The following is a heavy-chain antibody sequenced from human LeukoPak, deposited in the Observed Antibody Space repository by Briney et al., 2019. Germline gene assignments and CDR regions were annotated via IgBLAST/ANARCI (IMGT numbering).Heavy chain of an antibody. CDR1: GGTFSSYA. D-gene: IGHD1-26*01. CDR2: IIPIFGTA. Sequence: GASVKLSCKASGGTFSSYAISWVRQAPGQGLEWLGGIIPIFGTANYAQKFQGRVTITTDESTSTAYMELSSLRSEDTAVYYCARPIVGATLDAFDIWGQGTMVTVSS. CDR3: ARPIVGATLDAFDI. J-gene: IGHJ3*02. V-gene: IGHV1-69*05.